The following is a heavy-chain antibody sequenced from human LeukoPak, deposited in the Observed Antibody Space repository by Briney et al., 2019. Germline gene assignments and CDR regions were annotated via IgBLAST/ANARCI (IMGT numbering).Heavy chain of an antibody. V-gene: IGHV3-30*02. CDR1: GFTFRNYG. Sequence: GGSLRLSCAASGFTFRNYGMHWVRQAPGKGLEWVASIRTDGGEKYHADSVQGRFSISRGNSKNTLYLQMDSLRAEDTALYYCARIGYSTSWANFGYWGQGTLVTVSS. CDR3: ARIGYSTSWANFGY. D-gene: IGHD6-13*01. J-gene: IGHJ4*02. CDR2: IRTDGGEK.